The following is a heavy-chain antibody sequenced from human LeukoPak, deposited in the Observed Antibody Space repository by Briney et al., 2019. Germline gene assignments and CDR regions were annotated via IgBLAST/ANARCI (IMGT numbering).Heavy chain of an antibody. D-gene: IGHD3-22*01. CDR2: IIPILGIA. V-gene: IGHV1-69*04. Sequence: SVKVSCKASGGTFRNNAISWVRQASGQGLEWMGRIIPILGIANYAQKFQGRVTITADKSTSTAYMELSSLRSEDTAVYYCAREGEPDSSGYLLAGDYWGQGTLVTVSS. CDR3: AREGEPDSSGYLLAGDY. J-gene: IGHJ4*02. CDR1: GGTFRNNA.